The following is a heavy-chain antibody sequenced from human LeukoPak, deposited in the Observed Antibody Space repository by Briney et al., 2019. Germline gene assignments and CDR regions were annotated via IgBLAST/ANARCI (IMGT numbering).Heavy chain of an antibody. CDR1: GYTFTSYY. J-gene: IGHJ4*02. V-gene: IGHV1-2*02. Sequence: ASVKVSCKASGYTFTSYYMHWVRQAPGQGLEWMGGINPNSGGTNYAQKFQGRVTMTRDTSISTAYMELRRLRSDDTAVYYCARSRYDILTGYCKEFDYWGQGTLVTVSS. CDR3: ARSRYDILTGYCKEFDY. CDR2: INPNSGGT. D-gene: IGHD3-9*01.